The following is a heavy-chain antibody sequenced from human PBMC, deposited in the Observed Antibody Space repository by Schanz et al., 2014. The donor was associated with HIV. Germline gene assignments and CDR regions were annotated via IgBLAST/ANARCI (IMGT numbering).Heavy chain of an antibody. CDR3: AKDRNYYDSRYRGKGNYYYYYGMDV. CDR1: GFTFSSYA. CDR2: IKEDGSEK. J-gene: IGHJ6*02. V-gene: IGHV3-7*01. D-gene: IGHD3-22*01. Sequence: EVQLLESGGGLVQPGGSLRLSCAASGFTFSSYAMTWVRQAPGKGLEWVANIKEDGSEKYHADSVKGRFTISRDNSKNTMYLKMNSLRVDDTAVYYCAKDRNYYDSRYRGKGNYYYYYGMDVWGQGTTVTVSS.